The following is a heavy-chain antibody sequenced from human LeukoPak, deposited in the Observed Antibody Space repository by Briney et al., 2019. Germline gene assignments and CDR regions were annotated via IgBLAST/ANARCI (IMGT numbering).Heavy chain of an antibody. CDR2: VYLTGST. V-gene: IGHV4-38-2*02. CDR1: GYSIKNGYY. CDR3: ARRPTLAAGHYYYMDV. J-gene: IGHJ6*03. Sequence: PSETLSLTCSVSGYSIKNGYYWAWIRQSPVKGLEWIGTVYLTGSTSYNPSLKSRVTISMDTSKNQFSLYLTSVTAADTAVYYCARRPTLAAGHYYYMDVWGKGTTVIVSS.